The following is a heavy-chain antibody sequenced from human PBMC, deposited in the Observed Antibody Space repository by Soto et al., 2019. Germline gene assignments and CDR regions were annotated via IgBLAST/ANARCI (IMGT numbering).Heavy chain of an antibody. CDR1: GYTFTSYY. V-gene: IGHV1-46*03. CDR2: INPSGGST. J-gene: IGHJ6*03. Sequence: QVQLVQSGAEVKKPGASVKVSCKASGYTFTSYYMHWVRQAPGQGLEWMGIINPSGGSTSYAQKFQGRVTMTRDTSTSTVYMELSSLRSEDTAVYYCARDFAVEIAVAGISHYMDVWGKGTTVTVSS. D-gene: IGHD6-19*01. CDR3: ARDFAVEIAVAGISHYMDV.